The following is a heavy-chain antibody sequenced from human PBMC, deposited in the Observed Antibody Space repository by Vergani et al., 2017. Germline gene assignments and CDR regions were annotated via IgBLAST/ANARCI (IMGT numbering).Heavy chain of an antibody. CDR2: ISFDGTNE. D-gene: IGHD2-2*02. Sequence: QVQLVESGGGVVQPGTSLRLSCVVSGFALNRHAMYWVRQAPGKGLEWVVGISFDGTNEYYPDLVKGRFTISRDIAKNTLYLQVRSLRREDTGVYHCVRVLSLWAGGSCYTEACDYWGQGTPVTVSS. CDR1: GFALNRHA. V-gene: IGHV3-30-3*01. J-gene: IGHJ4*01. CDR3: VRVLSLWAGGSCYTEACDY.